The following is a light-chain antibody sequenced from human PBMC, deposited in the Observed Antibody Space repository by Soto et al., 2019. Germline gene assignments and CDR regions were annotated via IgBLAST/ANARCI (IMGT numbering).Light chain of an antibody. V-gene: IGKV3-15*01. CDR2: NVS. Sequence: EIAMTQSPGTLSVSPGQRATLSCRASQTVNSNLAWYQQKPGHAPSLLMYNVSTRATGLPARFSGRGSGTEFTLTISSLQSEYYAIHYCQQYNTLNTFGQGTNLEIK. CDR3: QQYNTLNT. J-gene: IGKJ2*01. CDR1: QTVNSN.